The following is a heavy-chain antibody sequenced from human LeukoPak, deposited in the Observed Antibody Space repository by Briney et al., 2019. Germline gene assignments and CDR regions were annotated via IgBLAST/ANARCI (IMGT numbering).Heavy chain of an antibody. CDR3: ARDPASYGDYEVDY. D-gene: IGHD4-17*01. CDR2: IWYDGNNK. CDR1: GFTFSNYG. V-gene: IGHV3-33*01. J-gene: IGHJ4*02. Sequence: GRSLRLSCAASGFTFSNYGMHWVRQAPGKGLEWVAVIWYDGNNKNYADSVKGRFTISRDNSKNTLYLQMNSLRAEDTAVYYCARDPASYGDYEVDYWGQGTLVTVSS.